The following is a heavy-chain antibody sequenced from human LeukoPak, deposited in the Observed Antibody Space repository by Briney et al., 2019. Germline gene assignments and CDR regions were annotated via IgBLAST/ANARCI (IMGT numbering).Heavy chain of an antibody. Sequence: GGSLRLSCAASGFTFSSYSMNWVRQAPGKGLEWVSSISSSSSYIYYADSVKGRFTISRDNAKNSLYLQMNSLRAEDTAVYYCARGISALAFDIWGQGTMVTVSS. V-gene: IGHV3-21*01. CDR1: GFTFSSYS. CDR3: ARGISALAFDI. CDR2: ISSSSSYI. J-gene: IGHJ3*02.